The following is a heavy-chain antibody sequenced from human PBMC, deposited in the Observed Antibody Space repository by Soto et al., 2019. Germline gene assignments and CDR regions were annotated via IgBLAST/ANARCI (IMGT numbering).Heavy chain of an antibody. CDR1: GFTFSSYG. V-gene: IGHV3-30*18. D-gene: IGHD6-13*01. J-gene: IGHJ6*02. CDR2: ISYDGSNK. CDR3: AKDAYQQLVKYHYYGMDV. Sequence: PGGSLRLSCAASGFTFSSYGMHWVRQAPGKGLEWVAVISYDGSNKYYADSVKGRFTISRDNSKNTLYLQMNSLRAEDTAVYYCAKDAYQQLVKYHYYGMDVWGQGTTVTVSS.